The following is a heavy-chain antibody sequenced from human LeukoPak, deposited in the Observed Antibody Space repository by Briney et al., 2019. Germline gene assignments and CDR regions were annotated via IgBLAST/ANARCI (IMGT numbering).Heavy chain of an antibody. J-gene: IGHJ4*02. CDR2: IYSGGST. CDR3: ARPFDHDSIDI. CDR1: GFTVSSNY. Sequence: GGSLRLSCAASGFTVSSNYMSWVRQAPGKGLEWVSVIYSGGSTYYADSVKGRFTISRDNTKNTLYLQMNSLRAEDTAVYYCARPFDHDSIDIWGQGTLVTVSS. D-gene: IGHD3-22*01. V-gene: IGHV3-66*01.